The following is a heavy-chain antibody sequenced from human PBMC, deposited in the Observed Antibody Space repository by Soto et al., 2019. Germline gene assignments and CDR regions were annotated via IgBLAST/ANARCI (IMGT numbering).Heavy chain of an antibody. CDR2: INAGNGNT. D-gene: IGHD6-13*01. Sequence: GASVKVSCKASGYTFTSYAMHWVRQAPGQRLEWMGWINAGNGNTKYSQKFQGRVTITRDASASTAYMELSSLRSEDTAVYYCARDVYSSSWYPDAFDIWGQGTMVTVSS. V-gene: IGHV1-3*01. CDR3: ARDVYSSSWYPDAFDI. J-gene: IGHJ3*02. CDR1: GYTFTSYA.